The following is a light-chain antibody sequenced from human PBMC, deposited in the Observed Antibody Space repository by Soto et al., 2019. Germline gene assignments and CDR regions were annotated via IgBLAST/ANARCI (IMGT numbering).Light chain of an antibody. CDR2: GAS. CDR3: QQYGSSPRT. CDR1: QSVSNNY. V-gene: IGKV3-20*01. J-gene: IGKJ1*01. Sequence: EIVLTQSPGTLSLSPGERATLSCRASQSVSNNYLAWYQQKPGQAPRRLIYGASNRATGIPDRFSGSGSGTDFTLTISRLEPEDFAVYYCQQYGSSPRTFGQGTKV.